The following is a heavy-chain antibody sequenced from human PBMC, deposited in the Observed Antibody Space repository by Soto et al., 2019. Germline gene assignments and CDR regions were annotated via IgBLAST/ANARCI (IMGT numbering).Heavy chain of an antibody. CDR1: GFNFSSHW. V-gene: IGHV3-74*01. Sequence: LRLSCAASGFNFSSHWMHWVRQAPGKGLAWVSRINSDGSTTSHADSVKGRFTISRDNAKNTLHLQMNSLRAEDTAVYYCARDDYGMDVWGQGTTVTVSS. CDR3: ARDDYGMDV. CDR2: INSDGSTT. J-gene: IGHJ6*02.